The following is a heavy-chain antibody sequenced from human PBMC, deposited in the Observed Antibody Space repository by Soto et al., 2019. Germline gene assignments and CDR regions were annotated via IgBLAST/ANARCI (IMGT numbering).Heavy chain of an antibody. D-gene: IGHD2-21*02. CDR3: VRVTADCYQFYYGMDV. J-gene: IGHJ6*01. CDR2: IFSDHER. V-gene: IGHV2-26*01. CDR1: GFSLTTGSMG. Sequence: QVTLKESGPVLVKPTETLTLTCTVSGFSLTTGSMGVSWIRQSPGKALEWLAHIFSDHERSYSTAMQGRLTISKDRSGSQVVLSMTNMAPVDSGTYYCVRVTADCYQFYYGMDVWGQGTTVTVAS.